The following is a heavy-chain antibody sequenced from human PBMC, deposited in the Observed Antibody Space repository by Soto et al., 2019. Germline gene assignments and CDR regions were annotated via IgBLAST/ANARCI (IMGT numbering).Heavy chain of an antibody. J-gene: IGHJ5*02. CDR3: ARAPQPTYYDFWSGYYTNWFDP. D-gene: IGHD3-3*01. Sequence: SETLSLTCTVSGGSISSGNYYWSWIRQHPGKGLEWIGYIYYSGSTSYNPSLKSRVTISVDTSKNHFSLKLSSVTAADTAVYYCARAPQPTYYDFWSGYYTNWFDPWGQGTPVTVSS. CDR2: IYYSGST. V-gene: IGHV4-31*03. CDR1: GGSISSGNYY.